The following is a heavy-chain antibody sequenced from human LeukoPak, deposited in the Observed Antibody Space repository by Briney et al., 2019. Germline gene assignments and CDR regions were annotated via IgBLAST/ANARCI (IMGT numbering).Heavy chain of an antibody. CDR2: ISSSISTI. Sequence: GGSLRLSCAASGFTFSSYSMNWVRQAPGKGLEWVSYISSSISTIYYADSVKGRFTISRDNAKNSLYLQMNSLRDEDTAVYYCAKDLYGSVRGYYFEHWGQGTLVAVSS. V-gene: IGHV3-48*02. CDR1: GFTFSSYS. CDR3: AKDLYGSVRGYYFEH. J-gene: IGHJ4*02. D-gene: IGHD1-26*01.